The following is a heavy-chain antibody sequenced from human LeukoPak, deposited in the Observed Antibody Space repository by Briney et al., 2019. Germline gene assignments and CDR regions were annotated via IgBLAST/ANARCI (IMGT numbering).Heavy chain of an antibody. CDR3: AGTPTKDIVVVPVY. V-gene: IGHV4-59*01. CDR2: IYYSVST. J-gene: IGHJ4*02. CDR1: GGSISSYY. Sequence: SETLSLTCTVSGGSISSYYWSWIRQPPGKGLEWIGYIYYSVSTNYNPSLKSRVTISVDTSKNQFSLKLSSVTAADTAVYYCAGTPTKDIVVVPVYWGQGTLVTVSS. D-gene: IGHD2-2*01.